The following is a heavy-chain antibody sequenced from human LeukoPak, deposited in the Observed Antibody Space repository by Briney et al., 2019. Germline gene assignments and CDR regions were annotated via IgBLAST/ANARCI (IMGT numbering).Heavy chain of an antibody. D-gene: IGHD3-3*02. CDR1: GFTFSSYA. CDR3: AKDRVKPPAILYYFDY. V-gene: IGHV3-23*01. J-gene: IGHJ4*02. CDR2: ISGSGGST. Sequence: GGSLRLSCAASGFTFSSYAMSWVRQAPGKGLEWVSAISGSGGSTYYADSVKGRFTISRDNSKNTLYLQMNSLRAEDTAVYYWAKDRVKPPAILYYFDYWGQGTLVTVSS.